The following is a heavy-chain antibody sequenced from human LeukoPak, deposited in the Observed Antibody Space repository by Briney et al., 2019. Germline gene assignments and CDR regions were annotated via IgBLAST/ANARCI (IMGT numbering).Heavy chain of an antibody. D-gene: IGHD3-10*01. J-gene: IGHJ6*03. CDR2: SNPSGGST. CDR1: GDTLTTDY. CDR3: ARARGSGSYYGHDYYYYHYMDV. Sequence: VASVKVSCKASGDTLTTDYIHWVRQGLGQGPEWMGVSNPSGGSTTNAQKFQGRVTMTRDTSTSTVYMELSSLRSEDTAIYYCARARGSGSYYGHDYYYYHYMDVWGKGTTVTVSS. V-gene: IGHV1-46*01.